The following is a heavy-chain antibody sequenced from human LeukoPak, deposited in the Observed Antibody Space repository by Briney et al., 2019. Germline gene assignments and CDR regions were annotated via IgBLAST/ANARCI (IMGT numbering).Heavy chain of an antibody. Sequence: SETLSLTCTVSGGSISSSSYYWGWIRQPPGKGLEGIGSIYYSGSTYYNPSLKSRVTISIDASKNQFSLKLSSVTAADTAVYYCAREDLWGLGLFEYWGQGTLVTVTS. D-gene: IGHD7-27*01. CDR2: IYYSGST. CDR1: GGSISSSSYY. V-gene: IGHV4-39*07. J-gene: IGHJ4*02. CDR3: AREDLWGLGLFEY.